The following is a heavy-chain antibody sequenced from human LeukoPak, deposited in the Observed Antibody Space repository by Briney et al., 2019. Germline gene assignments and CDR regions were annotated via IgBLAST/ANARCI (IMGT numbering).Heavy chain of an antibody. V-gene: IGHV3-30*04. CDR2: ISYDGSNK. Sequence: GGSLRLSCAASGFTFSSYAMHWVRLAPGKGLEWVAVISYDGSNKYYADSVKGRFTISRDNSKNTLYLQMNSLRAEDTAVYYCARDELPLWFGELCPDYWGQGTLVTVSS. J-gene: IGHJ4*02. D-gene: IGHD3-10*01. CDR3: ARDELPLWFGELCPDY. CDR1: GFTFSSYA.